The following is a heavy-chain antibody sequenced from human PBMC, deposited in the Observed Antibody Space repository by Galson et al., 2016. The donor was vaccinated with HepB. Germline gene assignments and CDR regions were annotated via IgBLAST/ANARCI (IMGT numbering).Heavy chain of an antibody. D-gene: IGHD3-16*01. CDR1: GDSISSFYW. J-gene: IGHJ4*02. CDR2: VYHSGNT. V-gene: IGHV4-4*02. Sequence: ETLSLTCTVSGDSISSFYWWSWVRQPPGKGLEWIGEVYHSGNTNYNPSLKSRVTISVDESKNQFSLKLTSVSAADTAVYYCARGHERWGGFFDYWGQGTLVTVSS. CDR3: ARGHERWGGFFDY.